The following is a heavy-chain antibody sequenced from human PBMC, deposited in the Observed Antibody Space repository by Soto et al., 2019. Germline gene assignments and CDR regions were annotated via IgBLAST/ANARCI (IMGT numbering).Heavy chain of an antibody. CDR2: IIAIFGTA. CDR3: ARDRSGSYVPPVDY. J-gene: IGHJ4*01. CDR1: GGTFSSYA. D-gene: IGHD1-26*01. V-gene: IGHV1-69*06. Sequence: QVQLVQSGAEVKKPGSSVKVSCKASGGTFSSYAISWVRQAPGQGLEWMGGIIAIFGTANYAQKFQGRVTITADKSASTAYLELISMITEITVVYYCARDRSGSYVPPVDYWGHGTL.